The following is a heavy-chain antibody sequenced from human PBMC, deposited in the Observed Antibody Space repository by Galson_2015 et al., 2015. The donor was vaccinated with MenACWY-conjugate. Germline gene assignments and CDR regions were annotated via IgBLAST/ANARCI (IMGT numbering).Heavy chain of an antibody. J-gene: IGHJ6*02. CDR3: AREWSSLGVRQHMDV. V-gene: IGHV3-66*01. CDR2: IYADGNT. Sequence: SLRLSCAASGITVSNNYMTWVRLAPGKGLEWVSVIYADGNTYHADSVRGRFIVSRDNSRNTVSLQMNNLRAEDTAVYYCAREWSSLGVRQHMDVWGQGTTVIVSS. D-gene: IGHD3-16*02. CDR1: GITVSNNY.